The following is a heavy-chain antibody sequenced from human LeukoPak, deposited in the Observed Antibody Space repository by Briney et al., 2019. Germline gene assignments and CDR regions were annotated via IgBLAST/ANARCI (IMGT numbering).Heavy chain of an antibody. CDR1: GFTFDDYG. V-gene: IGHV3-20*01. CDR3: ARDRGYDSSGHYYYYYMDV. D-gene: IGHD3-22*01. CDR2: INWNGGSI. J-gene: IGHJ6*03. Sequence: GGSLRLSCAASGFTFDDYGMTWVRQAPGKGLEWVSGINWNGGSIGYADSVRGRFTISRDNAKKSLYLQMNSLRAEDTALYHCARDRGYDSSGHYYYYYMDVWGQGTTVTVSS.